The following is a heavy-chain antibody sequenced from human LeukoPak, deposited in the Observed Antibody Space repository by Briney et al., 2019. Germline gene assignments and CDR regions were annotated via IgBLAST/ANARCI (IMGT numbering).Heavy chain of an antibody. V-gene: IGHV3-11*01. CDR3: ARDGHYDILTGYFQD. Sequence: GGSLRLSCAASGFTFTDFYMSWIRQAPGKGLQWVSYITNSGTTIYYADSVKGRFTISRDNAKNSLYLQMNSLRAEDTAVYYCARDGHYDILTGYFQDWGQGTLVTVSS. CDR1: GFTFTDFY. J-gene: IGHJ1*01. CDR2: ITNSGTTI. D-gene: IGHD3-9*01.